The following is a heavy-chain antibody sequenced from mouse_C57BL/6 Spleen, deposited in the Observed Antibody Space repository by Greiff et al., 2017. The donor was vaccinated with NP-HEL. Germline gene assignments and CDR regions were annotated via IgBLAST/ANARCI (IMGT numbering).Heavy chain of an antibody. J-gene: IGHJ4*01. CDR2: INPSTGGT. CDR3: ATVVARPQYYAMDY. CDR1: GYSFTGYY. V-gene: IGHV1-42*01. D-gene: IGHD1-1*01. Sequence: EVQLQQSGPELVKPGASVKISCKASGYSFTGYYMNWVKQSPEKSLEWIGEINPSTGGTTYNQKFKAKATLTVDKSSSTAYMQLKSLTSEDSAVYYCATVVARPQYYAMDYWGQGTSVTVSS.